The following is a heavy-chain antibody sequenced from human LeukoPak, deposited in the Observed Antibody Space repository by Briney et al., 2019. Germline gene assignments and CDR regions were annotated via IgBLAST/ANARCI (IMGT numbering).Heavy chain of an antibody. CDR3: ARAGGYSSSWYDY. CDR1: GFTFSSYW. J-gene: IGHJ4*02. D-gene: IGHD6-13*01. V-gene: IGHV3-7*01. CDR2: IKQDGSEK. Sequence: GGCLRLSRAASGFTFSSYWMSSVRQAPGKGLGWVANIKQDGSEKHYVDSVKGRFTISRDNAKNSLYLQMNSLRAEDTAVYYCARAGGYSSSWYDYWGQGTLVTVSS.